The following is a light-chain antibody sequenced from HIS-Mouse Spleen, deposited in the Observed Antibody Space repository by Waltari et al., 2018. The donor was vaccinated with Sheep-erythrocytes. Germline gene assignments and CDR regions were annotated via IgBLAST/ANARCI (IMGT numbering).Light chain of an antibody. Sequence: SYELTQPPSVSVSPGQTASITCSGDKLGDKYACWYQQKPGHSPVLVIYQDSKQPSGIPERFSGSNSGNTATLTISGTQAMDEADYYCQAWDSSTVVFGGGTKLTVL. CDR1: KLGDKY. CDR3: QAWDSSTVV. CDR2: QDS. J-gene: IGLJ2*01. V-gene: IGLV3-1*01.